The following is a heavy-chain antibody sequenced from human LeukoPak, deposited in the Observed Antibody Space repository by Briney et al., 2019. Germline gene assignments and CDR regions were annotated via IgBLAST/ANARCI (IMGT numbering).Heavy chain of an antibody. CDR3: TRVFVGDEYSSSGY. J-gene: IGHJ4*02. CDR1: GFTFDDYG. Sequence: TGGSLRLSCAASGFTFDDYGMSWVRQAPGKGLVWVSRINSDGRSTTYADSVRGRFTVSRDNAKNTLYLQMNSLKVEDTAMYYCTRVFVGDEYSSSGYWGQGTLVTVSS. CDR2: INSDGRST. V-gene: IGHV3-74*01. D-gene: IGHD6-13*01.